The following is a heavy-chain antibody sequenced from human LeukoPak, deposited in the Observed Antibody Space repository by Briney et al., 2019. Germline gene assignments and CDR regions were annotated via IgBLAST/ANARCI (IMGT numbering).Heavy chain of an antibody. J-gene: IGHJ4*02. CDR2: ISSSSSTI. D-gene: IGHD3-22*01. CDR1: GFTFSRYS. Sequence: PGGSLRLSCAASGFTFSRYSMNWVRQAPGKGLEWLSYISSSSSTIYYADSVKGRFTIPRDNAKNSLYLQVNNLRAEDTAVYYCARADYYYDSSGYKYYFDYWGQGTLVTVSS. V-gene: IGHV3-48*01. CDR3: ARADYYYDSSGYKYYFDY.